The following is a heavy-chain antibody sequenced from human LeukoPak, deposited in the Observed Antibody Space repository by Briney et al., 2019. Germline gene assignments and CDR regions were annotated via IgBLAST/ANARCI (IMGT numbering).Heavy chain of an antibody. CDR1: SDSFSSVTDY. CDR2: GDYSGGT. Sequence: SETLSLTCTVSSDSFSSVTDYWAWIRQPPGKGLEWIASGDYSGGTYYNPSLESRVAISADMSKNQISLKLTSVTGADTAVYYCAGDECPLWSISCHRGFDPWGQGLLVTVSS. V-gene: IGHV4-39*07. CDR3: AGDECPLWSISCHRGFDP. D-gene: IGHD2-2*02. J-gene: IGHJ5*02.